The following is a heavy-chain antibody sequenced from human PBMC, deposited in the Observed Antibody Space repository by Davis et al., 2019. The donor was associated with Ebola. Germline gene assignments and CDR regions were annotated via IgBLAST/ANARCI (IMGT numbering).Heavy chain of an antibody. CDR2: IYDTGST. D-gene: IGHD3-16*01. Sequence: PSETLSLTCTVSGRSLSSYQWSWIRQSPGRGLEWIGYIYDTGSTNYNPSLRSRVTMSVDTSKNQFSLKVNSVTAADTAVYYCARAKLITSLDHIDYWGRGILVTVSS. J-gene: IGHJ4*02. V-gene: IGHV4-59*01. CDR3: ARAKLITSLDHIDY. CDR1: GRSLSSYQ.